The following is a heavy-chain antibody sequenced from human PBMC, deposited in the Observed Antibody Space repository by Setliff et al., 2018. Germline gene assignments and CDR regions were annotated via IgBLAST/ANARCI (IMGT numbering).Heavy chain of an antibody. D-gene: IGHD3-22*01. V-gene: IGHV4-59*01. CDR2: VYYSGTA. CDR3: ARAPRYFDSTGSYFDG. J-gene: IGHJ4*02. Sequence: SETLSLTCTVSDGSLSTYYWSWIRQPPGKGLEFIGYVYYSGTANYSPSLRSRLTISVDTSKNQFSLKLRSVTAADTAVYYCARAPRYFDSTGSYFDGWGQGTLVTVSS. CDR1: DGSLSTYY.